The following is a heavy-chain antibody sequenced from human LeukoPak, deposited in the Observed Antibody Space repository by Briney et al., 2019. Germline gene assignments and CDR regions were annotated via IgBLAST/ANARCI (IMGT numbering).Heavy chain of an antibody. CDR2: ISAGGST. Sequence: GGSLRLSCAASAFTFSTYAMNWVRQAPGKGLEWVSAISAGGSTFYADSVKGRFTISRDNSNNTLYLQMNSLRAEGTAVYYCAKKQIVGAAPFDYWGQGTLVTVSS. V-gene: IGHV3-23*01. J-gene: IGHJ4*02. CDR3: AKKQIVGAAPFDY. CDR1: AFTFSTYA. D-gene: IGHD1-26*01.